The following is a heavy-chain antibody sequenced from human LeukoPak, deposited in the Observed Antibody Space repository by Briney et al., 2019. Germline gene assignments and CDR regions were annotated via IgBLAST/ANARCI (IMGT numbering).Heavy chain of an antibody. CDR1: GFTFSSYA. Sequence: GGSLRLSCAVSGFTFSSYAMSWVRQAPGKGLEWVSTISAGGGSTYYADSVKGRFTISRDNSKNTLYLQMNSLRAEDTAVYYCAKDEYYYDSSGPIDYWGQGTLVTVSS. CDR2: ISAGGGST. V-gene: IGHV3-23*01. J-gene: IGHJ4*02. D-gene: IGHD3-22*01. CDR3: AKDEYYYDSSGPIDY.